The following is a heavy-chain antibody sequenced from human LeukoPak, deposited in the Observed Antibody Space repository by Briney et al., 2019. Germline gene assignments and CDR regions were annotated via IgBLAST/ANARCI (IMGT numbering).Heavy chain of an antibody. CDR2: ISAYNGNT. CDR1: GYTFTSYG. V-gene: IGHV1-18*04. J-gene: IGHJ5*02. CDR3: ATDGRGAGGVQGFDP. D-gene: IGHD2-8*02. Sequence: ASVKVSCKASGYTFTSYGISWVRQAPGQGLEWMGWISAYNGNTNYAQKLQGRVTMTTDTSTSTAYMELRSLRSDDTAVYYCATDGRGAGGVQGFDPWGQGILVTVSS.